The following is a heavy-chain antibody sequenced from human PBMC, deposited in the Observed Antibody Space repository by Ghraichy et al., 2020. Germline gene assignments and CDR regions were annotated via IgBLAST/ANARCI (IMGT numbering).Heavy chain of an antibody. CDR1: GGSFSGYY. Sequence: SETLSLTCAVYGGSFSGYYWSWIRQPPGKGLEWIGEINHSGSTNYNPSLKSRVTISVDTSKNQFSLKLSSVTAADTAVYYCARAARTMYSSSWHRINDYYYMDVWGKGTTVTVSS. V-gene: IGHV4-34*01. J-gene: IGHJ6*03. CDR2: INHSGST. CDR3: ARAARTMYSSSWHRINDYYYMDV. D-gene: IGHD6-13*01.